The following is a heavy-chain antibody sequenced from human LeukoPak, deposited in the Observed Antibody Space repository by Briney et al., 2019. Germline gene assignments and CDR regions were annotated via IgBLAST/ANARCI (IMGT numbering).Heavy chain of an antibody. CDR3: ARDAETYYCDSSGYYPNFDY. D-gene: IGHD3-22*01. J-gene: IGHJ4*02. V-gene: IGHV1-2*02. CDR2: INPKSGGT. Sequence: ASVKVSCTASGYTFTGYYMHWVRQAPGQGLEWMGWINPKSGGTNYAQKFQGRVTMTRDTSISTAYMELSRLRSDDTAVYYCARDAETYYCDSSGYYPNFDYWGQGTLVTVSS. CDR1: GYTFTGYY.